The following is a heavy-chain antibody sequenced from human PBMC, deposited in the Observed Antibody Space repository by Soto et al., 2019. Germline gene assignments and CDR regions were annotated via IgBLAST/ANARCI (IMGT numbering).Heavy chain of an antibody. D-gene: IGHD5-18*01. CDR3: ARIVDTAMEPDY. CDR2: IDPSDSYT. CDR1: GYSFTSYW. Sequence: GESLKISCKGSGYSFTSYWISWVRQMPGKGLEWMGRIDPSDSYTNYSPSFQGHVTISADKSISTAYLQWSSLKASDTAMYYCARIVDTAMEPDYWGQGTLVAVSS. J-gene: IGHJ4*02. V-gene: IGHV5-10-1*01.